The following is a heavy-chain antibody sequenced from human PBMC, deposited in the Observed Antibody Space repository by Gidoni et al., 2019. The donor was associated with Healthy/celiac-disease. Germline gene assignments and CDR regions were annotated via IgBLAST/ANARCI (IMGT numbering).Heavy chain of an antibody. CDR3: ARDWGITMIVGSLDY. J-gene: IGHJ4*02. D-gene: IGHD3-22*01. CDR2: ISYDGRNK. V-gene: IGHV3-30*04. CDR1: GFTFSRYA. Sequence: QVQLVESGGGVVQPGRSLRLSCAASGFTFSRYAMHWVRQAPGKGLEWVAGISYDGRNKYYADSVKGRFTISRDNSKNTLYLQMNSLRAEDTAVYYCARDWGITMIVGSLDYWGQGTLVTVSS.